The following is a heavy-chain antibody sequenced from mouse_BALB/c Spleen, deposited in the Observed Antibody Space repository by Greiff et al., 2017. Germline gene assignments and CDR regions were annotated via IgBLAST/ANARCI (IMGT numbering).Heavy chain of an antibody. CDR2: IYPGSGNT. CDR1: GYTFTDYY. J-gene: IGHJ3*01. D-gene: IGHD1-1*01. CDR3: ARSLYGFAY. V-gene: IGHV1-77*01. Sequence: QVQLQQSGAELARPVASVKLSCKASGYTFTDYYINWVKQRTGQGLEWIGEIYPGSGNTYYNEKFKGKATLTADKSSSTAYMQLSSLTSEDSAVYFCARSLYGFAYWGQGTLVTVSA.